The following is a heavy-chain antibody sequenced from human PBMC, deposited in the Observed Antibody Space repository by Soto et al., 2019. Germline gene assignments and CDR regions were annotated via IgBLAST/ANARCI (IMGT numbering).Heavy chain of an antibody. Sequence: SVKVSSKASRGTFSSYAISWVRQAAGQGLEWMGGIIPIFGTANYAQKFQGRVTITADESTSTAYMELSSLRSEDTAVYYCARPTRYYYDSSGQSAWFDPWGQGTLVTVSS. CDR3: ARPTRYYYDSSGQSAWFDP. J-gene: IGHJ5*02. CDR1: RGTFSSYA. D-gene: IGHD3-22*01. CDR2: IIPIFGTA. V-gene: IGHV1-69*13.